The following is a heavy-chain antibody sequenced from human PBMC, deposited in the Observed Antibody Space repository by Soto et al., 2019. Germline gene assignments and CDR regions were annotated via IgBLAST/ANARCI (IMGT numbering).Heavy chain of an antibody. J-gene: IGHJ3*02. CDR1: GFTVSSNY. CDR2: IYSGGST. Sequence: GGSLRLSCAASGFTVSSNYMSWVRQAPGKGLEWVSVIYSGGSTYYADSVKGRFTISRDNSKNTLYLQMNSLRAEDTAVYYCASYSSVWDAFDIWGQGTMVTVSS. CDR3: ASYSSVWDAFDI. V-gene: IGHV3-66*01. D-gene: IGHD6-19*01.